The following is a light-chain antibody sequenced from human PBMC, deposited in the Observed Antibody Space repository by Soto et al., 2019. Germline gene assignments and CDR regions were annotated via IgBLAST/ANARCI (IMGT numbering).Light chain of an antibody. CDR3: QQYNNYSSWT. Sequence: DIQMTQSPSTLSVSVGDRVSITCRASQSISRYLGWYQQKPGKAPKLLIYDVSILESGVPSRFSGSGSGTEFTLTISSLQADDFATYYCQQYNNYSSWTLGQGTKVDIK. CDR1: QSISRY. CDR2: DVS. V-gene: IGKV1-5*01. J-gene: IGKJ1*01.